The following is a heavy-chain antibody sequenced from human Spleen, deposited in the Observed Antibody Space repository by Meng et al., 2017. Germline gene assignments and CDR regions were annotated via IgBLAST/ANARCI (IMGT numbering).Heavy chain of an antibody. CDR3: ARGTPGRSYSDY. J-gene: IGHJ4*02. CDR1: GYTSASYG. Sequence: QAQLLQSGATVKKPGDSVWISCTASGYTSASYGISWFRQAPGQGLEWMGWFVSNADTYPAQKFQGRVTMTRDTHTSTDFMELRSLRFDDTAVYYCARGTPGRSYSDYWGQGTLVTVSS. V-gene: IGHV1-18*01. D-gene: IGHD3-10*01. CDR2: FVSNADT.